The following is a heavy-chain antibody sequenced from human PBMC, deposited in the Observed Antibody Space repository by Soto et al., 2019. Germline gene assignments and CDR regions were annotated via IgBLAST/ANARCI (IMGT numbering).Heavy chain of an antibody. V-gene: IGHV1-46*03. CDR3: ARDLGYSSSWPTDNWFDP. D-gene: IGHD6-13*01. CDR1: GYTFTGYY. Sequence: GASVKVSCKASGYTFTGYYMHWVRQAPGQGLEWMGWINPNSGSTSYAQKFQGRVTMTRDTSTSTVYVELSSLRSEDTAVYYCARDLGYSSSWPTDNWFDPWGQGTLVTVSS. J-gene: IGHJ5*02. CDR2: INPNSGST.